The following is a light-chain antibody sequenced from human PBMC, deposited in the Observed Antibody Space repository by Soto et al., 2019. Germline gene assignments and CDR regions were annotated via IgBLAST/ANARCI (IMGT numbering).Light chain of an antibody. J-gene: IGKJ1*01. Sequence: IVLTQSPVTLALSPGESAVLSCRASQSVSTSLAWYQHKPGQPPRLFIYDASKRAPGIPVRFTGSGSGTDFTLTISSLEPEDIAVYYCQVRDVWPSFGQGTKVEIK. CDR2: DAS. V-gene: IGKV3-11*01. CDR3: QVRDVWPS. CDR1: QSVSTS.